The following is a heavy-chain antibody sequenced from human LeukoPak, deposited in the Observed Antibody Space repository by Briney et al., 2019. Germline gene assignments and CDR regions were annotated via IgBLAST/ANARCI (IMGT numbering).Heavy chain of an antibody. J-gene: IGHJ4*02. D-gene: IGHD3-22*01. Sequence: GGSLRLSCAASGFTFSSYAMHWVRQAPGKGLEWVAVISYDGSNKYYADSVKGRFTISRDNSKNTLYLQMNSLRAEDTAVYYCARDALLVITTGYFDYWGQGTLVTVSS. V-gene: IGHV3-30-3*01. CDR1: GFTFSSYA. CDR3: ARDALLVITTGYFDY. CDR2: ISYDGSNK.